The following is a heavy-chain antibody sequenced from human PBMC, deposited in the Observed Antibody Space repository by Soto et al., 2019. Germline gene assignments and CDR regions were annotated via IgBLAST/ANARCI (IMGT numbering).Heavy chain of an antibody. Sequence: QVQLVQSGAEVKKPGSSVKVSCKASGDTFSSYAINWVRQAPGQGLEWMGGIIPMFGTANYAQKFKGRVTITAGESTRTVYMELSSLRSEDTAVYYCARVGPAHYYDSSGYYSPLDYWGQGHLVTVSS. J-gene: IGHJ4*02. CDR3: ARVGPAHYYDSSGYYSPLDY. D-gene: IGHD3-22*01. CDR1: GDTFSSYA. V-gene: IGHV1-69*01. CDR2: IIPMFGTA.